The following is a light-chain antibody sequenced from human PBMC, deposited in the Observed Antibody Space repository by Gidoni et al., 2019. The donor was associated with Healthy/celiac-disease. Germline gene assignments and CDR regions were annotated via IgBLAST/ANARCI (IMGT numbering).Light chain of an antibody. CDR2: AAS. V-gene: IGKV1-39*01. Sequence: DIQMTQSPSSLSASVGDRVTITCRASQRIRSYLNWYPQKPGKAPKLLIYAASSLQSGVPSRFSGSGSGTDFTLTISSLQPEDFATYYCQQSYSTLYTFGQGTKLEIK. CDR3: QQSYSTLYT. CDR1: QRIRSY. J-gene: IGKJ2*01.